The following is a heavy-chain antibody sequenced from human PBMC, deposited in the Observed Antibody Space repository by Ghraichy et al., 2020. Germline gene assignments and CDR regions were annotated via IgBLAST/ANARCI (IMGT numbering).Heavy chain of an antibody. D-gene: IGHD3-3*01. CDR3: AHRRNQYYDFWSGYSSLMDV. Sequence: SGPTLVKPTQTLTLTCTFSGFSLSTSGVGVCWIRQPPGKALEWLALIYLDDNKRYSPSLKIRLTITKDTSKNLVVLTMTNMDPVDTATYYCAHRRNQYYDFWSGYSSLMDVWGQGTTVTVSS. CDR1: GFSLSTSGVG. J-gene: IGHJ6*02. CDR2: IYLDDNK. V-gene: IGHV2-5*02.